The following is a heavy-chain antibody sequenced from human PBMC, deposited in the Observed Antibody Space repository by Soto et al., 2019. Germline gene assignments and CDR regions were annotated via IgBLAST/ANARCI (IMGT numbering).Heavy chain of an antibody. CDR3: ARGSIAVVGFDY. Sequence: EVQLVESGGGLVQPGGSLRLSCAASGFTFSSYWMHWVRQAPGKGLVWVSRINSDGSSTSYADSVKGRFTISRDNAKNTLNLQMNGLRAEDTAVYYCARGSIAVVGFDYWGQGTLVTVSS. D-gene: IGHD6-19*01. CDR1: GFTFSSYW. V-gene: IGHV3-74*01. J-gene: IGHJ4*02. CDR2: INSDGSST.